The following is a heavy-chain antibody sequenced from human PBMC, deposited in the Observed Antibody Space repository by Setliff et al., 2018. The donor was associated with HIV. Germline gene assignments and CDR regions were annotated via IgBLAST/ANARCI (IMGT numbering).Heavy chain of an antibody. Sequence: ASVKVSCKSSGYTFTAYYIHWVRQARGQGLEWMGWINPDSGATKYAEKFEGRVSLTRDTSINTVYMELSRLRSDDTAVYYCARGMDDSSGYYYGYYDYYMDVWGKGTTVTVSS. CDR2: INPDSGAT. CDR3: ARGMDDSSGYYYGYYDYYMDV. D-gene: IGHD3-22*01. CDR1: GYTFTAYY. V-gene: IGHV1-2*02. J-gene: IGHJ6*03.